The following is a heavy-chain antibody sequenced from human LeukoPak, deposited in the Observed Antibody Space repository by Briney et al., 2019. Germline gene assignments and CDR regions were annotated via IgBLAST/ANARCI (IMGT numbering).Heavy chain of an antibody. D-gene: IGHD3-16*01. V-gene: IGHV5-51*01. Sequence: GESLKISCKGSGYSFTSYWIGWVRQMPGKGLEWMGIIYPGDSDTRYSPPFQGQVTISADKSISTAYLQWSSLKASDTAMYYCARHPPHLITFGGDAFDIWGQGTMVTVSS. CDR1: GYSFTSYW. J-gene: IGHJ3*02. CDR2: IYPGDSDT. CDR3: ARHPPHLITFGGDAFDI.